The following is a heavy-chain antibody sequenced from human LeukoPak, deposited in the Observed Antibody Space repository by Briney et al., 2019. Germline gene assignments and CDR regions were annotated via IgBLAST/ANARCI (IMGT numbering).Heavy chain of an antibody. V-gene: IGHV3-23*01. CDR3: ARGDYYYDSSTYFNDAFDI. CDR1: GFTFNNFG. D-gene: IGHD3-22*01. J-gene: IGHJ3*02. CDR2: ISGGGGGST. Sequence: GGSLGLSCAASGFTFNNFGMTWVRQAPGKGLEWVSTISGGGGGSTYYAGSVKGRFTISSDNSKDTLYLQMNSLRAEDTAVYYCARGDYYYDSSTYFNDAFDIWGQGTMVTVSS.